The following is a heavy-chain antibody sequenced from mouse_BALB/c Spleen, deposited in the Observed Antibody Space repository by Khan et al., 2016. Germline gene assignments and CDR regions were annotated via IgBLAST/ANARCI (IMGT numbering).Heavy chain of an antibody. J-gene: IGHJ3*01. CDR3: AEELGWFAY. D-gene: IGHD4-1*01. Sequence: EVQLVESGPGLVKPSQSLSLTCTVTGYSITSDYAWNWIRQFPGNKLEWMGYISYSGSTSYNPSLKSRISITRDTSKNQFFLRLNSVTTEDTATXSCAEELGWFAYWGQGTLVTVSA. V-gene: IGHV3-2*02. CDR2: ISYSGST. CDR1: GYSITSDYA.